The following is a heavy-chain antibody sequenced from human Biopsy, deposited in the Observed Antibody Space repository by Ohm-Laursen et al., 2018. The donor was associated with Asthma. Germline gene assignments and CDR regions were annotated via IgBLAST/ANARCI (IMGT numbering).Heavy chain of an antibody. CDR3: ARDHCSALWAGVSTDNCYFDY. Sequence: SSVKVSCKAPRGTFSSYAISWVRQAPGQGLEWMGGIMPPFGLTNYAQRFQDRLTISADKSTRTAYMELRRLRSEDWAVYYCARDHCSALWAGVSTDNCYFDYWGQGTLLTVSS. V-gene: IGHV1-69*17. CDR1: RGTFSSYA. CDR2: IMPPFGLT. D-gene: IGHD5/OR15-5a*01. J-gene: IGHJ4*02.